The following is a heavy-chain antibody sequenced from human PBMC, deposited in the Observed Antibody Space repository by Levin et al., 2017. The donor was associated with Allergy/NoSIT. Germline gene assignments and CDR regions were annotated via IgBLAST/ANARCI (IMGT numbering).Heavy chain of an antibody. CDR2: IYPADSDI. V-gene: IGHV5-51*01. D-gene: IGHD1-26*01. Sequence: PKASVKVSCKGSGYSFTSFWIGWVRQLPGKGLEWMGIIYPADSDIRYRPSFQGQVTFSADKSINTAYLEWSSLKASDTGIYYCGRLSGRNYPFDPLGQGTLVTVSS. CDR3: GRLSGRNYPFDP. J-gene: IGHJ5*02. CDR1: GYSFTSFW.